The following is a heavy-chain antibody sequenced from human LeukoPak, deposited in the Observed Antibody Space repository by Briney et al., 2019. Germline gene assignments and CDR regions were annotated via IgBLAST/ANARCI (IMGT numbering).Heavy chain of an antibody. J-gene: IGHJ5*02. CDR2: IYTSGST. Sequence: SETLSLTCTVSGGSISSYYWSWIRQPAGKGLEWIGHIYTSGSTNYNPSLKSRVTMSVDTSKNQFSLKLSSVTAADTAVYYCARGGEDYYESSGYQSPYNWFDPWGQGTLVTVSS. V-gene: IGHV4-4*07. CDR3: ARGGEDYYESSGYQSPYNWFDP. CDR1: GGSISSYY. D-gene: IGHD3-22*01.